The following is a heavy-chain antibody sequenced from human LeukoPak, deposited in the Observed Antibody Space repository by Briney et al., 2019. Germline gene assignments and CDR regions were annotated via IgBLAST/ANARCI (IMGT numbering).Heavy chain of an antibody. V-gene: IGHV3-64*01. CDR1: GFTFSNYA. CDR2: ISSDGGST. Sequence: PGGSLRLSHAASGFTFSNYATNWVRQAPGKGLEYVSGISSDGGSTYYANAVKGRFTISRDNSKTTLYLQMGSLSAEDMAVYYCARDSVRPSGRTGRHAFDILGRGTLVTVSS. D-gene: IGHD3-10*01. CDR3: ARDSVRPSGRTGRHAFDI. J-gene: IGHJ3*02.